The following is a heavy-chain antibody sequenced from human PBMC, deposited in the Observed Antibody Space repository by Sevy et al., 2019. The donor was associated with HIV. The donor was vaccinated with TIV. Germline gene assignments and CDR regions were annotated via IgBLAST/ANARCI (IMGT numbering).Heavy chain of an antibody. J-gene: IGHJ5*02. D-gene: IGHD3-3*01. V-gene: IGHV4-38-2*01. CDR1: GYSISSGYY. CDR2: IYHSGST. CDR3: ARGYYDFWSGYFTPGANWFDP. Sequence: SETLSLTCAVSGYSISSGYYWGWIRQPPGKGLEWIGSIYHSGSTYYNPSLKSRVTISVDTSKNQFSLKLSSVTAADTAVYYWARGYYDFWSGYFTPGANWFDPWGQGTLVTVSS.